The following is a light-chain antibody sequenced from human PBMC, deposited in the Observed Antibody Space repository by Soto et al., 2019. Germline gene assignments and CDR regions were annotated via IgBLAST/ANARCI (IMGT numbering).Light chain of an antibody. CDR3: CSYAGSSTV. V-gene: IGLV2-11*01. J-gene: IGLJ2*01. CDR1: SSDVGCYNY. Sequence: QSVLTQPRSVSGSPGQSVTISCTGTSSDVGCYNYVSWYQQHPGKAPKLMIYDVSKRPSGVPDRFSGSKSGNTASLTISGLQAEDEADYYCCSYAGSSTVFGGGTKVTVL. CDR2: DVS.